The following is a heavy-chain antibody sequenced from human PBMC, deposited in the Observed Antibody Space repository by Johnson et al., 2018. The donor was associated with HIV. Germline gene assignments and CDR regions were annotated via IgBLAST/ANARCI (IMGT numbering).Heavy chain of an antibody. D-gene: IGHD2-15*01. J-gene: IGHJ3*02. V-gene: IGHV3-43D*03. CDR2: ISWDGANT. CDR3: AKGGRGLAFDI. CDR1: GFSFDDYA. Sequence: VQLVESGGDVVQPGGSLRLSCAASGFSFDDYAMHWVRQTPGQGLAWVSLISWDGANTYYGDSVKGRFTISRNNSKNTLYLQRNSLRAEDTAVYYCAKGGRGLAFDIWDQGTMVTVSS.